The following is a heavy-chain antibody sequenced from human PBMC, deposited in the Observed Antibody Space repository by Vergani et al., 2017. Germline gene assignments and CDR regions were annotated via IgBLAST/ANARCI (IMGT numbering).Heavy chain of an antibody. Sequence: QVQLQQWGAGLLKPSETLSLTCTVSGGSISSYYWSWIRQPPGKGLEWIGYIYYSGSTNYNPSLKSRVTISVDTSKNQFSLKLSSVTAADTAVYYCARVSGLFAVDPWGQGTLVTVSS. CDR2: IYYSGST. CDR3: ARVSGLFAVDP. V-gene: IGHV4-59*01. CDR1: GGSISSYY. J-gene: IGHJ5*02. D-gene: IGHD3-10*02.